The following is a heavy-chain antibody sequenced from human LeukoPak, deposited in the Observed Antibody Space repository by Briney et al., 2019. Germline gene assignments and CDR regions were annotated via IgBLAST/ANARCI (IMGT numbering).Heavy chain of an antibody. CDR1: GFTFSSYI. J-gene: IGHJ3*02. V-gene: IGHV3-21*01. CDR2: ISSSSSYI. D-gene: IGHD6-13*01. CDR3: ARGSSSDAFDI. Sequence: GGSLRLSCAASGFTFSSYIMNWVRQAPGKGLEWVSSISSSSSYIYYADSVKGRFTISRDNAKNSLYLQMNSLRAEDTAVYYCARGSSSDAFDIWGQGTLVTVSS.